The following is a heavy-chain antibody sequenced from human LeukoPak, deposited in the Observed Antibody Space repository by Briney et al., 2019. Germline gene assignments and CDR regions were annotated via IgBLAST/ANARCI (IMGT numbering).Heavy chain of an antibody. CDR3: AKDRAMALDY. CDR1: GFTFSSYG. CDR2: IWYDGSNK. V-gene: IGHV3-33*03. Sequence: GGSLRLSCAASGFTFSSYGMHWVRQAPGKGLEWVAVIWYDGSNKYYADSVKGRFTISRDNAKNSLYLQMNSLRAEDTAVYYCAKDRAMALDYWGQGTLVTVSS. J-gene: IGHJ4*02. D-gene: IGHD5-18*01.